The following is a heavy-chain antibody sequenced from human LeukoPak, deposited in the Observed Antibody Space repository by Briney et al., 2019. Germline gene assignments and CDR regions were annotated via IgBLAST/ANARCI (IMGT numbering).Heavy chain of an antibody. J-gene: IGHJ4*02. CDR2: IYYSGNS. D-gene: IGHD3/OR15-3a*01. CDR3: ARAQSDLQFFDF. V-gene: IGHV4-31*03. Sequence: PSETLSLTCTVSGVSLSSGGYYWSWIRHLPGKGLEWIGYIYYSGNSYSNPSHKNRLTISVATSKNQFSLKVNSVTAADTAVYYCARAQSDLQFFDFWGQGTLVTVSS. CDR1: GVSLSSGGYY.